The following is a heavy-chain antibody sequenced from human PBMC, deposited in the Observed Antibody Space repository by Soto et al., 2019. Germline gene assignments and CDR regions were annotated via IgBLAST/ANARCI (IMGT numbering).Heavy chain of an antibody. J-gene: IGHJ5*02. D-gene: IGHD5-18*01. Sequence: PGGSLRLSCAASGFSFSNYEMNWVRQAPGEGLEWVSYINSDGSTIYYADSVKGRFTVSRDNAKNSLLLQMNSLRVEDTAVYYCEREVRGRGYPNWFDPWGQGTLVTVSS. CDR2: INSDGSTI. CDR1: GFSFSNYE. CDR3: EREVRGRGYPNWFDP. V-gene: IGHV3-48*03.